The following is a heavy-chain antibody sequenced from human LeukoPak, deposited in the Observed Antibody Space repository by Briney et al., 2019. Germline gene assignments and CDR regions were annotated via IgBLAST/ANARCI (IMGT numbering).Heavy chain of an antibody. CDR2: MNPNSGNT. D-gene: IGHD3-22*01. Sequence: GPVKVSCKASGYTFTSYDINWVRQATGQGLEWMGWMNPNSGNTGYAQKFQGRITITRNTSIRTAYMELSSLRSEDTAVYYCARLFQRNELNYYDSSGYSLGYWGQGTLVTVSS. CDR1: GYTFTSYD. J-gene: IGHJ4*02. CDR3: ARLFQRNELNYYDSSGYSLGY. V-gene: IGHV1-8*03.